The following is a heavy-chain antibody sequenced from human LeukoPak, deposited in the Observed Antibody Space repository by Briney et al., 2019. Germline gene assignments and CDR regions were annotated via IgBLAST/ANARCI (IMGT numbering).Heavy chain of an antibody. Sequence: PGGSLRLSCVAPGFTFSSYAMDWVRQAPGEGLEWVSSVSGNGDSTYYADSVTGRFTISRDNSKNTLYLQMNSLRAEDTAVYYCARSSTWHGGFDYWGQRTLVTVSS. CDR1: GFTFSSYA. J-gene: IGHJ4*02. CDR2: VSGNGDST. V-gene: IGHV3-23*01. D-gene: IGHD6-13*01. CDR3: ARSSTWHGGFDY.